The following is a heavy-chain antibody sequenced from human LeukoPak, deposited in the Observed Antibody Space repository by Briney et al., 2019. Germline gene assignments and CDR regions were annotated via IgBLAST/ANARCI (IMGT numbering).Heavy chain of an antibody. CDR1: GYTFTSYY. J-gene: IGHJ3*02. Sequence: ASVKVSCKASGYTFTSYYMHWVRQAPGQGLEWMGIINPSDGSTSYAQKFQGRVTMTSDMSTSTVYMELSSLRSEDTAVYYCARDSPGYCSGGSCYRNDFHIWGQGTMVTVSS. V-gene: IGHV1-46*01. D-gene: IGHD2-15*01. CDR3: ARDSPGYCSGGSCYRNDFHI. CDR2: INPSDGST.